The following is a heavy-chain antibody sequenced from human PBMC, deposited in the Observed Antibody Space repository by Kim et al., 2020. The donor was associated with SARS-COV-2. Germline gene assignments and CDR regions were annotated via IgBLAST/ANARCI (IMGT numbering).Heavy chain of an antibody. D-gene: IGHD6-19*01. CDR3: ASLGAVAGPNTAFTRGRHYYYYGMDV. Sequence: SETLSLTCAVYGGSFSGYYWSWIRQPPGKGLEWIGEINHSGSTNYNPSLKSRVTISVDTSKNQFSLKLSSVTAADTAVYYCASLGAVAGPNTAFTRGRHYYYYGMDVWGQGTTVTVSS. J-gene: IGHJ6*02. V-gene: IGHV4-34*01. CDR2: INHSGST. CDR1: GGSFSGYY.